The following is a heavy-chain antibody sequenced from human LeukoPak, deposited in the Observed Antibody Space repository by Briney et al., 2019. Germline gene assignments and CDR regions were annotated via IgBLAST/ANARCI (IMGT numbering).Heavy chain of an antibody. Sequence: ASVKVSCKASGYTFTGYYMHWVRQAPGQGLEWMGWINPNSGGTNYAQKFQGRVTMTRDTSTSTVYMELSSLRSEDTAVYYCAREKRAGYSYGYPYYYYGMDVWGQGTTVTVSS. CDR1: GYTFTGYY. D-gene: IGHD5-18*01. V-gene: IGHV1-2*02. J-gene: IGHJ6*02. CDR2: INPNSGGT. CDR3: AREKRAGYSYGYPYYYYGMDV.